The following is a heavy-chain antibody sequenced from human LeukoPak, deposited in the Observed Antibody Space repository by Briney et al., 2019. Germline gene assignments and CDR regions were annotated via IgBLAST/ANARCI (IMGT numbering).Heavy chain of an antibody. CDR1: GGTFSSYA. CDR2: ISAYNGNT. J-gene: IGHJ4*02. D-gene: IGHD3-22*01. V-gene: IGHV1-18*01. CDR3: ARDPHYYDSSGLIDY. Sequence: ASVKVSCKASGGTFSSYAISWVRQAPGQGLEWMGWISAYNGNTNYAQKLQGRVTMTTDTSTSTAYMELRSLRSDDTAVYYCARDPHYYDSSGLIDYWGQGTLVTVSS.